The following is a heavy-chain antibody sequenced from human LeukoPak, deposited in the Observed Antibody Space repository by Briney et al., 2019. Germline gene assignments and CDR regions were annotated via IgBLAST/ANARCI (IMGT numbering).Heavy chain of an antibody. CDR3: ANTVESGYDSV. CDR1: GGTFSSYA. J-gene: IGHJ4*02. Sequence: GASVKVSCKASGGTFSSYAISWVRQAPGQGLEWMGGIIPIFGTANYAQKFQGRVTITAGESTSTAYMELSSLRSEDTAVYYCANTVESGYDSVWGQGTLVTVSS. D-gene: IGHD5-12*01. V-gene: IGHV1-69*01. CDR2: IIPIFGTA.